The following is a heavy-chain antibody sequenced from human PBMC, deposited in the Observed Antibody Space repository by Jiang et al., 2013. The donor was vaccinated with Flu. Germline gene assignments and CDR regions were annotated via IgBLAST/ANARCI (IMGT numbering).Heavy chain of an antibody. CDR2: IYYSGST. CDR1: GGSISSYY. J-gene: IGHJ4*02. V-gene: IGHV4-59*01. Sequence: GSGLVKPSETLSLTCTVSGGSISSYYWSWIRQPPGKGLEWIGYIYYSGSTNYNPSLKSRVTISVDTSKNQFSLKLSSVTAADTAVYYCARGHDSSFDYWGQGTLVTVSS. CDR3: ARGHDSSFDY. D-gene: IGHD3-22*01.